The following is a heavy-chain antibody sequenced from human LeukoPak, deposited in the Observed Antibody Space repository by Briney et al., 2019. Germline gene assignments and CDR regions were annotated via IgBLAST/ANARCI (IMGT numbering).Heavy chain of an antibody. J-gene: IGHJ4*02. D-gene: IGHD5-18*01. CDR2: IYYSGST. CDR3: ARGLQPGPFDY. CDR1: GGSISSYY. Sequence: PSETLSLTCTVSGGSISSYYWSWIRQPPGKGLEWIGYIYYSGSTNYNPSLKSRVTISVDTSKNQFSLKLSSVTAADTAVYYCARGLQPGPFDYWGLGTLVTVSS. V-gene: IGHV4-59*01.